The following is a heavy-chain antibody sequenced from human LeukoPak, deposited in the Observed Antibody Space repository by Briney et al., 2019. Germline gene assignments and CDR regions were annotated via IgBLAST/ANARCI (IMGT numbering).Heavy chain of an antibody. D-gene: IGHD4-17*01. CDR3: ARGLSMTTVTPFDY. V-gene: IGHV4-34*01. J-gene: IGHJ4*02. Sequence: PSETLSLTCAVYGGSFSGYYWSWIRQPPGKGLEWIGEINHSGSTNYNPSLKSRVTISVDTSKNQFSLKLSSVTAADTPVYYCARGLSMTTVTPFDYWGQGTLVTVSS. CDR1: GGSFSGYY. CDR2: INHSGST.